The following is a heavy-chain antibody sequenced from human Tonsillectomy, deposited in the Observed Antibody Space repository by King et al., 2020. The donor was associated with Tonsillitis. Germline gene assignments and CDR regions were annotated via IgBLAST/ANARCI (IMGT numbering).Heavy chain of an antibody. J-gene: IGHJ4*02. Sequence: QLVESGGGLVQPGGSLRLSCAASGFTFSSYWMHWVRQAPGKGLVWVSRINSDGSSTSYADSVKGRFTISRDNAKNTLYLQMNSLRAEDTAVYYCARGFYDSSGYYYAADDYWGQGTLVTVSS. CDR3: ARGFYDSSGYYYAADDY. V-gene: IGHV3-74*01. CDR1: GFTFSSYW. CDR2: INSDGSST. D-gene: IGHD3-22*01.